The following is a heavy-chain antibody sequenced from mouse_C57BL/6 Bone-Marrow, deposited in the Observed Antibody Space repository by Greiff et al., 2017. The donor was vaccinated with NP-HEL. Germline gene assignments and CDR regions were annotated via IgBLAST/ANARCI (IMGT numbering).Heavy chain of an antibody. J-gene: IGHJ2*01. CDR1: GYTFTSYW. V-gene: IGHV1-59*01. CDR3: AREVDYRDS. CDR2: IDPSDSYT. D-gene: IGHD2-14*01. Sequence: QVQLQQPGAELVRPGTSVKLSCKASGYTFTSYWMHWVKQRPGQGLEWIGVIDPSDSYTNYHQKFKGKATLTVDTSSSTAYMQLSSLTSEDSAVYYCAREVDYRDSWGQGTTLTVSS.